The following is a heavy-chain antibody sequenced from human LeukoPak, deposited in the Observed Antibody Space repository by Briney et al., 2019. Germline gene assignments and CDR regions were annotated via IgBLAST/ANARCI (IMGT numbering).Heavy chain of an antibody. V-gene: IGHV3-23*01. CDR2: IGAGVAST. CDR3: ARGVVAPDN. Sequence: GGSLRLSCAASGFSFSSNGMSWVRQAPGKGLEWVSAIGAGVASTFYADSVTGLFAISRDNSKNTMYLQMNSLRVEDTAIYYCARGVVAPDNWGQGTLVTVSS. D-gene: IGHD3-10*01. J-gene: IGHJ4*02. CDR1: GFSFSSNG.